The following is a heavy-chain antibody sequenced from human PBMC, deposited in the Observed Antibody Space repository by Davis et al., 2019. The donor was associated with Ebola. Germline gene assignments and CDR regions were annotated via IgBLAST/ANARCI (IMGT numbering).Heavy chain of an antibody. Sequence: PGGSLRLSCTASGFAFSNYNMNWVRQAPGKGLEGVAAISFDESTQYYADSVTGRFTISRDNSENTLYLQMNSLRAEDTAVYYCARADGFSSSWYLFDYWGQGTLVTVSS. CDR3: ARADGFSSSWYLFDY. CDR1: GFAFSNYN. J-gene: IGHJ4*02. V-gene: IGHV3-30-3*01. D-gene: IGHD6-13*01. CDR2: ISFDESTQ.